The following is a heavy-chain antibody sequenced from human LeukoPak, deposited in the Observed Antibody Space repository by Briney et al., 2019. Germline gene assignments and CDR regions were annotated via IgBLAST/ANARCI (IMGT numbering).Heavy chain of an antibody. CDR3: ARIAVAGNFDY. V-gene: IGHV1-69*06. J-gene: IGHJ4*02. CDR2: VIPIFGTA. D-gene: IGHD6-19*01. CDR1: GGTFSSYA. Sequence: SVKVSCKASGGTFSSYAISWVRQAPGQGLEWMGGVIPIFGTANYAQKFQGRVTITEDKSTSTAYMELSSLRSEDTAVYYCARIAVAGNFDYWGQGTLVTVSS.